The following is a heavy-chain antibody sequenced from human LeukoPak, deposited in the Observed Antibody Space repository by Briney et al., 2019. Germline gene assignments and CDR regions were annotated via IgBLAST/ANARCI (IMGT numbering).Heavy chain of an antibody. D-gene: IGHD3-9*01. CDR1: GGSISSGSYY. CDR3: AREGRYFDWLLSQSWFDP. V-gene: IGHV4-61*02. Sequence: PSQTLSLTCTVSGGSISSGSYYWSWIRHPAGKGLEWIGRIYTSGSTNYNPSLKSRVTISVDTSKNQFSLKLSSVTAADTAVYYCAREGRYFDWLLSQSWFDPWGQGTLVTVSS. CDR2: IYTSGST. J-gene: IGHJ5*02.